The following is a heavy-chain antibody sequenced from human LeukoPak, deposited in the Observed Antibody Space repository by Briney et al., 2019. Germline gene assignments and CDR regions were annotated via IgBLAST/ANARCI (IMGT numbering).Heavy chain of an antibody. Sequence: PGGSLRLSCAASGFTFSSDEMNWVRQAPGRGLQWISYINTDGATIYYADSVKGRFTISRDNAKNSLYLQMNSLRAEDTAVYYCAKDSNDFWSGYYPAGYFDYWGQGTLVTVSS. V-gene: IGHV3-48*03. D-gene: IGHD3-3*01. J-gene: IGHJ4*02. CDR2: INTDGATI. CDR1: GFTFSSDE. CDR3: AKDSNDFWSGYYPAGYFDY.